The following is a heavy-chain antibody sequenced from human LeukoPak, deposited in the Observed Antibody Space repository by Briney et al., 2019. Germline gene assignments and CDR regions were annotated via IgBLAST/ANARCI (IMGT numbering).Heavy chain of an antibody. J-gene: IGHJ4*02. CDR2: ISYDGSNK. D-gene: IGHD3-10*01. CDR1: GFTFSSYA. V-gene: IGHV3-30*04. CDR3: ARSVRGVILDY. Sequence: PGGSLRLSCAASGFTFSSYAMHWVRQAPGKELEWVAVISYDGSNKYYADSVKGRFTISRDNSKNTLYLQMNSLRAEDTAVYYCARSVRGVILDYWGQGTLVTVSS.